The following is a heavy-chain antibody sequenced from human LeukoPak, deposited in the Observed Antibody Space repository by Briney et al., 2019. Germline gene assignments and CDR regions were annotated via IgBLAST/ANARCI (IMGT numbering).Heavy chain of an antibody. V-gene: IGHV3-23*01. CDR2: ISGPGGDT. CDR1: GFTFNRHA. J-gene: IGHJ3*02. CDR3: AREGRPNAFDI. Sequence: GGSLRLSCAASGFTFNRHAMTWVRQAPGKGLEWVSGISGPGGDTYYAGSVKGRFTISRDNSKNTLYLQMSNLRVEDTAVYYCAREGRPNAFDIWGQGTMVTVSS.